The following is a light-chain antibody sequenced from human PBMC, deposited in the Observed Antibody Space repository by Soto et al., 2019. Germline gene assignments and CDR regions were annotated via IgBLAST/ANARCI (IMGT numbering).Light chain of an antibody. J-gene: IGLJ1*01. CDR2: EVS. CDR3: TSYEGGGKYV. CDR1: SSDVGAYNL. V-gene: IGLV2-14*01. Sequence: SALTQPASVSGSPGQSVTISCTGTSSDVGAYNLVSWYQQYPGKAPKLMIYEVSNRPSGVSNRFSGSKSGNTASLTISGLQAEVEADYYCCTSYEGGGKYVFGTGTKVTV.